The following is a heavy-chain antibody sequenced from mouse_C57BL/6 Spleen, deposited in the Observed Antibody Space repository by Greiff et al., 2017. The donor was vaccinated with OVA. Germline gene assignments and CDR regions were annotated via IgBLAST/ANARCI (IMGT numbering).Heavy chain of an antibody. CDR2: IYPRSGNT. CDR3: AGYDGYYWYFDV. V-gene: IGHV1-81*01. J-gene: IGHJ1*03. CDR1: GYTFTSYG. D-gene: IGHD2-3*01. Sequence: LVESGAELARPGASVKLSCKASGYTFTSYGISWVKQRTGQGLEWIGEIYPRSGNTYYNEKFKGKATLTADKSSSTAYMELRSLTSEDSAVYFCAGYDGYYWYFDVWGTGTTVTVSS.